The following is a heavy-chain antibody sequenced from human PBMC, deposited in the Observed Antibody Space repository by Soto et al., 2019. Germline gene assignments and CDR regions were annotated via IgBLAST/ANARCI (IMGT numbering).Heavy chain of an antibody. CDR1: GGSISSSSYY. D-gene: IGHD3-3*01. V-gene: IGHV4-39*07. CDR3: ATGGRDFWSGYIITDAFDI. Sequence: LSLTCTVSGGSISSSSYYWGWIRQPPGKGLEWIGSIYYSGSTYYNPSLKSRVTISVDTSKNQFSLKLSSVTAADTAVYYCATGGRDFWSGYIITDAFDIWGQGTMVTVSS. CDR2: IYYSGST. J-gene: IGHJ3*02.